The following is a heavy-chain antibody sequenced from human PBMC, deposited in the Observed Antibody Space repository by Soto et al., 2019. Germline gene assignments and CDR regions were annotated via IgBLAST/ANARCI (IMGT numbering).Heavy chain of an antibody. CDR2: INPSGGST. J-gene: IGHJ6*03. D-gene: IGHD2-21*01. CDR1: GYTFTSYY. Sequence: ASVKVSCKASGYTFTSYYMHWVRQAPGQGLEWMGIINPSGGSTSYAQKFQGRVTMTRDTSTSTVYMELSSLRSEDTAVYYCARAPSGGGDCYTPPYYMDVWGKGTTVPVAS. CDR3: ARAPSGGGDCYTPPYYMDV. V-gene: IGHV1-46*03.